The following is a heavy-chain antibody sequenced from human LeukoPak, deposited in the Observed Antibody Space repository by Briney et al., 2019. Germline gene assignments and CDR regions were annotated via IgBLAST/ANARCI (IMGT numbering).Heavy chain of an antibody. CDR1: GGSISSYY. CDR3: ARNRGSTVITDHYYYYYMDV. D-gene: IGHD4-11*01. CDR2: IYTSGST. Sequence: SEILSLTCTVSGGSISSYYWSWIRQPAGKGLEWIGRIYTSGSTNYNPSLKSRVTMSVDTSKNQFSLKLSSVTAADTAVYYCARNRGSTVITDHYYYYYMDVWGKGTTVTVSS. J-gene: IGHJ6*03. V-gene: IGHV4-4*07.